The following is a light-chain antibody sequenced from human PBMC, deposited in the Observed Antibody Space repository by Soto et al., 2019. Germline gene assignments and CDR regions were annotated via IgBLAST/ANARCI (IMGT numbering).Light chain of an antibody. J-gene: IGKJ1*01. CDR2: KAS. V-gene: IGKV1-5*03. CDR3: QHYNTYPWT. Sequence: EIQMTQSPSTLSASVGDRVTITCRASQSISSWVAWYQQKPGKGPKLLIYKASHLESGVPSRFSGSGSGTEFTLTISSLQPGDFATYYCQHYNTYPWTFGHGTKVDI. CDR1: QSISSW.